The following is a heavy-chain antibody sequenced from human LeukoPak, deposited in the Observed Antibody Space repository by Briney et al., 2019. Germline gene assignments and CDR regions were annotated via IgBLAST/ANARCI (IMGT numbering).Heavy chain of an antibody. CDR1: GFTFSSYS. CDR2: ISSSSSYI. Sequence: GGSLRLSCAASGFTFSSYSMNWVRQAPGKGLEWVSSISSSSSYIYYADSVKGRFTISRDNAKNSLYLQMNSLRAEDTAVYYCARDYYDFRSRDYYGMDVWGQGTTVTVSS. D-gene: IGHD3-3*01. J-gene: IGHJ6*02. V-gene: IGHV3-21*01. CDR3: ARDYYDFRSRDYYGMDV.